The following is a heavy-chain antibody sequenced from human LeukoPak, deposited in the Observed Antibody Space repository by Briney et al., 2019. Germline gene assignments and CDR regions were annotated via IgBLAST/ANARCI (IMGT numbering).Heavy chain of an antibody. J-gene: IGHJ3*01. V-gene: IGHV4-34*01. D-gene: IGHD3-22*01. CDR2: INHVGST. CDR3: ARRVPSYAYDGSGYYHSSAGYKP. Sequence: PSETLSLTCAVYGGSLSGSYWSWIRQPPGKGLEWIGEINHVGSTTYNPSLKSRVTISVDTSKNHFSLKLSSVAAADTAVFYCARRVPSYAYDGSGYYHSSAGYKPWGQGTLVTVSS. CDR1: GGSLSGSY.